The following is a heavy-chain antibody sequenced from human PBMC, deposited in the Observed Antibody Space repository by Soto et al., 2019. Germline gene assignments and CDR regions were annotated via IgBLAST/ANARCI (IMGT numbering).Heavy chain of an antibody. J-gene: IGHJ4*02. CDR1: GASMTSSSYF. CDR3: ARDGYYYDSSGYQRVYYFDY. Sequence: PSETLSLTCTISGASMTSSSYFWGFVRQPPGLGLEWIGTIYYNRSTYYNTSLKSRVAISVDTSKNQFSLKLSSVTAADTAVYYCARDGYYYDSSGYQRVYYFDYWGQGTLVTVSS. D-gene: IGHD3-22*01. V-gene: IGHV4-39*07. CDR2: IYYNRST.